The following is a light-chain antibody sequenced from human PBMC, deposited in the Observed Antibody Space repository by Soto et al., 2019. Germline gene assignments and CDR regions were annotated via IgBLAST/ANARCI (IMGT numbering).Light chain of an antibody. Sequence: QSALTQPASVSGSPGQSITISCTGTSSDVGSYNLVSWYQHHPGKAPKLIIYEGTKRPSGDSNRFSGSKSGNTASLTISGLQAEDEADYYCCSYAGSTTLLFGGGTKVIVL. CDR3: CSYAGSTTLL. V-gene: IGLV2-23*01. CDR2: EGT. CDR1: SSDVGSYNL. J-gene: IGLJ2*01.